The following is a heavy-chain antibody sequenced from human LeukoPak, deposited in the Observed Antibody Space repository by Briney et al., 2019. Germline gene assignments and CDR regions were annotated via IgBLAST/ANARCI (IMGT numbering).Heavy chain of an antibody. J-gene: IGHJ4*02. CDR1: GFTFSNYA. Sequence: GGSLRLSCAASGFTFSNYAMSLVRQAPGKGLEWVSTISDSGGSTYYADSVKGRFTISRDNSKNSLYLQMNSLRAEDTAVYYCARDWTGTSPAVFDYWGQGTLVTVSS. CDR3: ARDWTGTSPAVFDY. D-gene: IGHD3/OR15-3a*01. V-gene: IGHV3-23*01. CDR2: ISDSGGST.